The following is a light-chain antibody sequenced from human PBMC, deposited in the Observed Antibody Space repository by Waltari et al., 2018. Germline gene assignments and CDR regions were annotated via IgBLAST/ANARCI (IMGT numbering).Light chain of an antibody. CDR3: QQYDGSVLT. CDR2: GAS. Sequence: IVLMQSPDTLSLSPGQRPTLSCRARQTINNNFLVWYQQKPGQAPRLIIHGASSRATGFPDRFSGSGSGTDFTLTISSLEPEDFAVYYCQQYDGSVLTFGGGTKVEI. J-gene: IGKJ4*01. V-gene: IGKV3-20*01. CDR1: QTINNNF.